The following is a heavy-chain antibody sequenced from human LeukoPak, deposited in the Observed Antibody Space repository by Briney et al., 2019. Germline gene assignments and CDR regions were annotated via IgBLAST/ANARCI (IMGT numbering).Heavy chain of an antibody. D-gene: IGHD3-10*01. J-gene: IGHJ4*02. CDR2: VSYRGST. CDR1: GGPITGYY. V-gene: IGHV4-59*08. CDR3: ARGPRGSKTGPKLFFDY. Sequence: KPSETLSLTCTVFGGPITGYYWSWIGQPSGKGLEWIGYVSYRGSTNYNPSLKSRVTISVDTSKSQFSLKLSSVTAADTAVYYCARGPRGSKTGPKLFFDYWGQGTLVTVSS.